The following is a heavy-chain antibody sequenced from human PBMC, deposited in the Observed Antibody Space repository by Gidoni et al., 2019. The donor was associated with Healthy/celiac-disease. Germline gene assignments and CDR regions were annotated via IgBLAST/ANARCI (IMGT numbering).Heavy chain of an antibody. V-gene: IGHV4-34*01. D-gene: IGHD1-1*01. CDR2: INHSGST. Sequence: QVQLQQWGAGLLKPSETLSLTCAVYGGSFSGYYWSWIRQPPGKGLEWIGEINHSGSTNYNPSLKSRVTISVDTSKNQFSLKLSSVTAADTAVYYCARDTRSLDPFDYWGQGTLVTVSS. CDR3: ARDTRSLDPFDY. J-gene: IGHJ4*02. CDR1: GGSFSGYY.